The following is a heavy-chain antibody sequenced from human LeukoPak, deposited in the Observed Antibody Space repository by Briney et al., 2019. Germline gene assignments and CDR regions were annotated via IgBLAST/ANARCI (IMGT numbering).Heavy chain of an antibody. J-gene: IGHJ4*02. CDR3: ARDHQGPAYYYGSGNYFDY. CDR2: ISSSGSTI. D-gene: IGHD3-10*01. CDR1: GFTFSDYY. V-gene: IGHV3-11*01. Sequence: PGGSLRLSCAASGFTFSDYYMSWIRQAPGKGLEWVSYISSSGSTIYYADSAKGRFTISRDNAKNSLYLQMNSLRAEDTAVYYCARDHQGPAYYYGSGNYFDYWGQGTLVTVSS.